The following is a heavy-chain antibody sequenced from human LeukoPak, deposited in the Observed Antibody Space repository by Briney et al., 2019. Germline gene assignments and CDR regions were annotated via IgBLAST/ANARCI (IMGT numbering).Heavy chain of an antibody. CDR2: IDSGGNT. V-gene: IGHV3-66*01. Sequence: GGSLRLSCAAPGLTVSNNYMTWVRQAPGKGLEWVSVIDSGGNTYYADSVKGRFTTSRDSSKNTVFLQMTSLRAEDTAIYYCARDWNGDYAIENWGQGTLVIVSS. CDR1: GLTVSNNY. CDR3: ARDWNGDYAIEN. J-gene: IGHJ4*02. D-gene: IGHD4-17*01.